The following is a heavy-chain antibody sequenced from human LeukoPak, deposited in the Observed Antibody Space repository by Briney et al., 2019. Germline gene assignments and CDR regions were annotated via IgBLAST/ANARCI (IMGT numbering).Heavy chain of an antibody. V-gene: IGHV4-30-2*01. J-gene: IGHJ3*01. CDR3: ASEWHGDSGMNFQALDL. Sequence: SETLSLTCAVSGGSVTSAGYSWNWLRQPPGKGLEWIGYVYHSGSTYYNPSLKSRVTLSLDTSKNQFSLNLVSVTAADTAVYYCASEWHGDSGMNFQALDLWGQGTMVAVSS. D-gene: IGHD3-3*01. CDR1: GGSVTSAGYS. CDR2: VYHSGST.